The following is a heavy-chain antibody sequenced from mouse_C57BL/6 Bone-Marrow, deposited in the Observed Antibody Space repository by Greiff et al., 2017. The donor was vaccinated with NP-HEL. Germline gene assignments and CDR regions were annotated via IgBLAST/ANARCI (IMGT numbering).Heavy chain of an antibody. D-gene: IGHD1-1*01. CDR2: ISNGGGST. Sequence: DVMLVESGGGLVQPGGSLKLSCAASGFTFSDYYMYWVRQTPEKRLEWVAYISNGGGSTYYPDTVKGRFTISRDNAKNTLYLQMSRLKSEDTAMYYCARHALLYGSSPWFAYWGQGTLVTVSA. V-gene: IGHV5-12*01. CDR3: ARHALLYGSSPWFAY. J-gene: IGHJ3*01. CDR1: GFTFSDYY.